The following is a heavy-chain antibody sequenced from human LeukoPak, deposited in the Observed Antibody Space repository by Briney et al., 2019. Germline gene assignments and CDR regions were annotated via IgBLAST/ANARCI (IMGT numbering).Heavy chain of an antibody. V-gene: IGHV3-30*02. Sequence: GGSLRLSCAASGFTFSSYGMHWVRQAPGKGLEWVAFIRFDGSNKYYADSVKGRFTLSRDNSKNTLYLQMNSLRAEDTAVYYCAKDRWELLDFDYWGQGTLVTVSS. CDR1: GFTFSSYG. D-gene: IGHD1-26*01. CDR3: AKDRWELLDFDY. J-gene: IGHJ4*02. CDR2: IRFDGSNK.